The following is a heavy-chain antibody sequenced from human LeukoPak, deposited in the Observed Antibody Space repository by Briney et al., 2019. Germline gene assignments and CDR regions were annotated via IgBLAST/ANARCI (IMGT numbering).Heavy chain of an antibody. CDR3: ARGITMVRGVPSKYYFDY. Sequence: SETLSLTCAVYGGSFSGYYWSWIRQPPGKGLERIGEINHSGSTNYNPSLKSRVTISVDTSKNQFSLKLSSVTAADTAVYYCARGITMVRGVPSKYYFDYWGQGTLVTVSS. CDR2: INHSGST. V-gene: IGHV4-34*01. CDR1: GGSFSGYY. D-gene: IGHD3-10*01. J-gene: IGHJ4*02.